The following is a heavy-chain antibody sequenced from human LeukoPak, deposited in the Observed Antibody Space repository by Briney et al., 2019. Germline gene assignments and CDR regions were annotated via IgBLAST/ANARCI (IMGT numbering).Heavy chain of an antibody. D-gene: IGHD3-10*01. CDR1: GGSSSGYY. CDR2: INHSGST. J-gene: IGHJ6*02. V-gene: IGHV4-34*01. CDR3: ARAKVRGVIITYYYYYYGMDV. Sequence: PSETLSLTCAVYGGSSSGYYWSWIRQPPGKGLEWIGEINHSGSTNYNPSLKSRVTISVDTSKNQFSLKLSSVTAADTAVYYCARAKVRGVIITYYYYYYGMDVWGQGTTVTVSS.